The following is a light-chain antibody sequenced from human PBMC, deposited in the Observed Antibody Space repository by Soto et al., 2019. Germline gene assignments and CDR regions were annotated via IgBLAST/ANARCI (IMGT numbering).Light chain of an antibody. Sequence: EVLLTQSPGTLSLSPGERATLSCRASQSVSSSYLAWYQQKPGQAPRLLMYGTSSRATGIPDRFSGSGSGTDFTLTISRLEPEDFAVYYCQKYGISLTFGGGTKVEIK. CDR3: QKYGISLT. J-gene: IGKJ4*01. CDR1: QSVSSSY. V-gene: IGKV3-20*01. CDR2: GTS.